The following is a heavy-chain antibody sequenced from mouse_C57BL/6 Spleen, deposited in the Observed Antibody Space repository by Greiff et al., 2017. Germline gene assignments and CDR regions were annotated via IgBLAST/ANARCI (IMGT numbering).Heavy chain of an antibody. D-gene: IGHD2-5*01. V-gene: IGHV1-22*01. Sequence: EVKLMESGPELVKPGASVKMSCKASGYTFTDYNMHWVKQSHGKSLEWIGYINPNNGGTSYNQKFKGKATLTVNKSSSTAYMELRSLTSEDSAVYYCARIYYSNYDGYFEGWGTGTTVTVSS. J-gene: IGHJ1*03. CDR2: INPNNGGT. CDR1: GYTFTDYN. CDR3: ARIYYSNYDGYFEG.